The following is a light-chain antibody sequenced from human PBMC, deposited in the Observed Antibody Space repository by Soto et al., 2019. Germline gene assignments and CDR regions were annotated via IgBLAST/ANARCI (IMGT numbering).Light chain of an antibody. CDR2: GAS. J-gene: IGKJ2*01. Sequence: IVLAQSPGTPSLSPGERATLSCRASQSVSSNYIAWYQQNPGQAPRLLIYGASTRATGIPDRFSGSGSGTDFTLTISRLEPEDFAVYFCQQYGRSPPFAFGQGTKVDIK. V-gene: IGKV3-20*01. CDR3: QQYGRSPPFA. CDR1: QSVSSNY.